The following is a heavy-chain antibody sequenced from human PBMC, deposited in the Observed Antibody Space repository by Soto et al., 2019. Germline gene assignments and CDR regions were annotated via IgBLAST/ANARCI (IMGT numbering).Heavy chain of an antibody. CDR3: AREGQMYYYDSSGYYYVHY. CDR1: GFTFSSYG. J-gene: IGHJ4*02. D-gene: IGHD3-22*01. CDR2: IWYDGSNK. V-gene: IGHV3-33*01. Sequence: GGSLRLSCAASGFTFSSYGMHWVRQAPGKGLEWVAVIWYDGSNKYYADSVKGRFTISRDNSKNTLYLQMNSLRAEDTAVYYCAREGQMYYYDSSGYYYVHYWGQGTLVTVSS.